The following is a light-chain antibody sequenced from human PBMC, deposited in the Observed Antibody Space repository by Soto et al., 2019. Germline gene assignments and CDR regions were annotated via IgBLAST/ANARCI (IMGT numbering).Light chain of an antibody. CDR3: QQYNSSPYT. Sequence: DIQMTQSPSTLSASVGDRVTITCRASQSISSWLAWYQQKPGKAPKLLIYKASSLESGVPSSFSGSGSETEFTLTISSLQPDDFATYYCQQYNSSPYTFGQGTKLEIK. J-gene: IGKJ2*01. CDR1: QSISSW. CDR2: KAS. V-gene: IGKV1-5*03.